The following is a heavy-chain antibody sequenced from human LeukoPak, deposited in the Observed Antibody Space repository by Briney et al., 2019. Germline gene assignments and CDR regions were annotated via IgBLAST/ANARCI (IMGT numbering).Heavy chain of an antibody. V-gene: IGHV1-2*02. J-gene: IGHJ6*02. CDR2: INPNSGGK. Sequence: ASVKVSCKATVYTFTGYFMHWVRQAPGRGLEGVGGINPNSGGKNYVQKFQGRVTMSRDTSISTAYMEMSRLRSEDTAVYYCARSGVVTTRGLYYYGMDVWGQGTTVTVSS. CDR1: VYTFTGYF. D-gene: IGHD3-3*01. CDR3: ARSGVVTTRGLYYYGMDV.